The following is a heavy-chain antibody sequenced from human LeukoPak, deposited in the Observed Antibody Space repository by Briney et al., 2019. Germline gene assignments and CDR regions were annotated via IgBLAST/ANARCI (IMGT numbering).Heavy chain of an antibody. V-gene: IGHV3-33*01. J-gene: IGHJ4*02. CDR1: GFTFSSYG. D-gene: IGHD6-13*01. CDR2: IWYDGSNK. CDR3: ARDHGSSWYYFDY. Sequence: GGSLRLSCAASGFTFSSYGMHWVRQAPGKGREWVAVIWYDGSNKYYADSVKGRFTISRDNSKNTLYLQMNSLRAEDTAVYYCARDHGSSWYYFDYWGQGTLVTVSS.